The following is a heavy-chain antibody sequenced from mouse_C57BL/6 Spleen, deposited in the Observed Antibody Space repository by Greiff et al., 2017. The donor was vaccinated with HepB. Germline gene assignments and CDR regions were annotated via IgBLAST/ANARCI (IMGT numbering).Heavy chain of an antibody. D-gene: IGHD2-4*01. Sequence: QVQLQQPGAELVMPGASVKLSCKASGYTFTSYWMHWVKQRPGQGLEWIGEIDPSDSYTNYNQKFKGKSTLTVDKSSSTAYMQLSSLTSEDSAVYYCARGGDYGPSDYWGQGTTLTVSS. CDR2: IDPSDSYT. CDR3: ARGGDYGPSDY. CDR1: GYTFTSYW. V-gene: IGHV1-69*01. J-gene: IGHJ2*01.